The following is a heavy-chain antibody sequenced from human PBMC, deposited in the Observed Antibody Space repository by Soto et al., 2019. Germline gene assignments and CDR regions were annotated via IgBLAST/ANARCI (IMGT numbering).Heavy chain of an antibody. CDR1: RCTHSGYP. D-gene: IGHD6-6*01. CDR3: ARRARPDFYYMDV. J-gene: IGHJ6*03. CDR2: ISSNGVGT. Sequence: GSLSISWAASRCTHSGYPMDWGAPSPGKGLEYVSGISSNGVGTYYANSVQGRFTISRDNSKNTVYLQMGSLRPEDMAVYYCARRARPDFYYMDVWGKGTTVTVSS. V-gene: IGHV3-64*01.